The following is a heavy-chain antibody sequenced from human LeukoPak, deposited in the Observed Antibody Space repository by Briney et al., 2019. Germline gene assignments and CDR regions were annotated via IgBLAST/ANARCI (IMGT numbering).Heavy chain of an antibody. Sequence: SETLSLTCAVYGGSFSGYYWSWIRQPPGKGLEWIGEINHSGSTNYNPSHKSRVTISVDTSKNQFSLKLSSVTAADTAVYYCARVPTTWIQPGYYFDYWGQGTLVTVSS. J-gene: IGHJ4*02. D-gene: IGHD5-18*01. CDR3: ARVPTTWIQPGYYFDY. V-gene: IGHV4-34*01. CDR1: GGSFSGYY. CDR2: INHSGST.